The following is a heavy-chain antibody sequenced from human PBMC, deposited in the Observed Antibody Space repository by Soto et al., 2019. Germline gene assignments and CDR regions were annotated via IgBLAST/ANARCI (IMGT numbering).Heavy chain of an antibody. V-gene: IGHV6-1*01. CDR3: ARGYSSSWYGGYYYYGMDV. Sequence: PSQTLSLTCAISGDSVSSNSAAWNWIRQSPSRGLEWLGRTYYRSKWYNDYAVSVGSRITINPDTSKNQFSLQLNSVTPEDTAVYYCARGYSSSWYGGYYYYGMDVWGQGTTVTVSS. J-gene: IGHJ6*02. CDR1: GDSVSSNSAA. D-gene: IGHD6-13*01. CDR2: TYYRSKWYN.